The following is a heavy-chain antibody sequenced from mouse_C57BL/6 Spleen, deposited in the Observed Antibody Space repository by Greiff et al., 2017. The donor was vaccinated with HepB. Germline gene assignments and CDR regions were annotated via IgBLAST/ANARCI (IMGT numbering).Heavy chain of an antibody. Sequence: QVQLQQPGAELVRPGSSVKLSCKASGYTFTSYWMDWVKQRPGQGLEWIGNIYPSDSETHYNQKFKDKATLTVDKSSSTAYMQLRSLTSEDSAVYYCARDYYYGSSYGAWFAYWGQGTLVTVSA. CDR3: ARDYYYGSSYGAWFAY. CDR1: GYTFTSYW. J-gene: IGHJ3*01. CDR2: IYPSDSET. V-gene: IGHV1-61*01. D-gene: IGHD1-1*01.